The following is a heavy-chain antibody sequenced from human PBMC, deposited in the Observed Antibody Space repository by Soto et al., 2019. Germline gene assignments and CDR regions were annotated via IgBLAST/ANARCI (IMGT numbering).Heavy chain of an antibody. V-gene: IGHV3-66*01. CDR3: ARGTYDDY. D-gene: IGHD1-1*01. Sequence: EVQLVESGGGLVQPGGSLRLSCAASGVTVSNNYMGWVRQAPGKGLEWVSVIYSGGRTYYADSVKGRFINSRDSSKSTLYLQMNSLRAEDTAVYYCARGTYDDYRGQGTLVTVSS. CDR1: GVTVSNNY. J-gene: IGHJ4*02. CDR2: IYSGGRT.